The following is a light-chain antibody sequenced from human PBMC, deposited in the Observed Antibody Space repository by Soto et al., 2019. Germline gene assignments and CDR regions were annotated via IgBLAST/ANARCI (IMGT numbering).Light chain of an antibody. Sequence: EIVLTQSPATLSLSPGERATLSCRASQSVNSNLAWYQQKPGQAPRLLIFDASNRATGIPARFSGSGSGTDFTLTISSLEPEDFAVYYCQQRSNWTPYTFGQGTKLEIK. CDR2: DAS. CDR3: QQRSNWTPYT. V-gene: IGKV3-11*01. J-gene: IGKJ2*01. CDR1: QSVNSN.